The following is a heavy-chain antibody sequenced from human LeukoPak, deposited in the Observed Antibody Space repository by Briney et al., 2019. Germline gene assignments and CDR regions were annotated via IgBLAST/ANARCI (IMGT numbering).Heavy chain of an antibody. V-gene: IGHV1-2*02. CDR2: IDPNGGGT. Sequence: ASVKVSCKSSGYTFTDYYMHWVRQAPGQGLEWMGWIDPNGGGTNYAQSFRGRVTMTRDTSIGTAYMELSSLISDDTAIYYCARENNSGWYRKAAFDYWGQGTLVTGTS. CDR1: GYTFTDYY. CDR3: ARENNSGWYRKAAFDY. D-gene: IGHD6-19*01. J-gene: IGHJ4*02.